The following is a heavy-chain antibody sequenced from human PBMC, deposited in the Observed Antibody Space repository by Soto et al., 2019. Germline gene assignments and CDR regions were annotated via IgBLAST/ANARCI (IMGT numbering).Heavy chain of an antibody. J-gene: IGHJ6*02. V-gene: IGHV3-23*01. CDR2: ITVSGGVT. D-gene: IGHD3-10*01. CDR1: GFTFSSYA. CDR3: AKDVRKYYGSGSFRYSYYYYGLDV. Sequence: LRLSCAASGFTFSSYAMNWVRQAPGKGLEWVSAITVSGGVTYYADSVKGRFTISRDNSENKLYLQMNSLRAEDTAVYYCAKDVRKYYGSGSFRYSYYYYGLDVWGQGTTVTVSS.